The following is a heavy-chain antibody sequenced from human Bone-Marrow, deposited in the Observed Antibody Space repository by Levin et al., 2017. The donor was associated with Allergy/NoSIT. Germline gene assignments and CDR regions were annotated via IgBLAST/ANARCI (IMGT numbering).Heavy chain of an antibody. J-gene: IGHJ5*02. CDR1: GYNFISYY. V-gene: IGHV5-51*01. CDR2: IYPGDSDT. Sequence: HGESLKISCKASGYNFISYYIAWVRQMPGKGLEWMGVIYPGDSDTRYSPSFQGQVTISADKSITTAYLQWSSLKASDTALYYCARLYDTSSWYDNRFDPWGQGTLVTVSS. D-gene: IGHD6-13*01. CDR3: ARLYDTSSWYDNRFDP.